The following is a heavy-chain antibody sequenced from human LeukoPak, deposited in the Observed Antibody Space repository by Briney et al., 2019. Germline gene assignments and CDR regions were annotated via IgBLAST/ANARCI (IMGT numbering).Heavy chain of an antibody. CDR3: ARARGKMATTYDY. J-gene: IGHJ4*02. CDR1: GGSISSYY. Sequence: SETLSLTCTVSGGSISSYYWSWIRQPPGKGLEWIGYIYYSGSTNYNPSLKSRVTISVDTSKNQFSLKLSSVTAADTAVYYCARARGKMATTYDYWGRGTLVTVSS. V-gene: IGHV4-59*01. D-gene: IGHD5-24*01. CDR2: IYYSGST.